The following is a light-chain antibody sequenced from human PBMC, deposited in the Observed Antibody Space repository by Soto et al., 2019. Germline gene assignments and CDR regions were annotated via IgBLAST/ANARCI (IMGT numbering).Light chain of an antibody. CDR2: DAS. V-gene: IGKV3-20*01. Sequence: EIVLTQSPGTLSLSPGERATLSCRASQRISNSYLAWYQQKPGQAPRLLLYDASSRATGIPDRVSGSGSGTDFTLTISRLEPEDFAVYYFQQYARPPFAVGQGTKVEIK. CDR1: QRISNSY. J-gene: IGKJ2*01. CDR3: QQYARPPFA.